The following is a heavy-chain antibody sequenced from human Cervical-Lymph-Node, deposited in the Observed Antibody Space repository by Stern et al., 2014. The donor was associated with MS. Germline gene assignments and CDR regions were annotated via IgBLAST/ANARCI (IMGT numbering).Heavy chain of an antibody. CDR3: AREHHGGNFAS. CDR1: GSPFSTNA. V-gene: IGHV1-69*01. J-gene: IGHJ5*02. CDR2: IVPRFWRA. D-gene: IGHD4-23*01. Sequence: VQLVQSGAAVRKPGSSVKVSCKASGSPFSTNAISWLRQAPGQGPEWMEAIVPRFWRANYVQKLRGRLTITADESASTAYMELRSLRAEDTAVYYCAREHHGGNFASWGQGTLVTVSS.